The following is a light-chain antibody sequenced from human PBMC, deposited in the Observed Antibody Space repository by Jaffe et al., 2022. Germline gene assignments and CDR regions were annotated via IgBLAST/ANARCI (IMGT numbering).Light chain of an antibody. CDR2: DVS. V-gene: IGLV2-14*03. CDR3: SSYMSFNTVV. CDR1: SNDIGGYNY. J-gene: IGLJ2*01. Sequence: QSALTQPASVSGSPGQSITISCTGSSNDIGGYNYVSWYQQHPGKAPKLMIYDVSNRPSGVSDRFSGSKSGNTASLAISGLQAEDEADYFCSSYMSFNTVVFGGGTKLTVL.